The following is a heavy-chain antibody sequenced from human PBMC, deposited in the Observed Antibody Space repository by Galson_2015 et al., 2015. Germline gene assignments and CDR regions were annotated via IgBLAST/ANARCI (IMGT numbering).Heavy chain of an antibody. Sequence: SLRLSCAASGFTFSNYDFHWVRQVRGEGLEWVSGIGTAGDTYYSGSVKGRFTISRENVKNSLYLQMDNVRAGDTAVYYCAREMLDRDYVGWDFDLWGRGTLVTVSS. V-gene: IGHV3-13*01. D-gene: IGHD4-17*01. CDR3: AREMLDRDYVGWDFDL. CDR1: GFTFSNYD. J-gene: IGHJ2*01. CDR2: IGTAGDT.